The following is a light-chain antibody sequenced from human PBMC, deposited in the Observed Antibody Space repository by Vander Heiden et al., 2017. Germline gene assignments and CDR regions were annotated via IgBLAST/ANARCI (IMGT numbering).Light chain of an antibody. Sequence: AIQMTQSPSSLSASVGDTVTITCRASQGIRTDWGWYQQKPGKAPQLLIYAASNLEGGVSPRFSGSGSGTDFTLTITSLQSEDYATYFCRQDDNYPWTFGQGTKVEVK. CDR3: RQDDNYPWT. J-gene: IGKJ1*01. CDR2: AAS. V-gene: IGKV1-6*01. CDR1: QGIRTD.